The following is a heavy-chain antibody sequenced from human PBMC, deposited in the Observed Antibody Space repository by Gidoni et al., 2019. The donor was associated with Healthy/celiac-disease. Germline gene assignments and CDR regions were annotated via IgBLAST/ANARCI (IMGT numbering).Heavy chain of an antibody. V-gene: IGHV4-59*01. Sequence: QLQLQESCPGLVKPSPTLSLTCTVSGAPISRYYSCWIRQPPGKGLEWIGYIYYSGSTNYHPPLKSRVTISVDTSKNQFSLKLSSVTAADTAVYYCASGASTVLFDYWGQGTLVTVSS. D-gene: IGHD1-26*01. CDR1: GAPISRYY. CDR2: IYYSGST. J-gene: IGHJ4*02. CDR3: ASGASTVLFDY.